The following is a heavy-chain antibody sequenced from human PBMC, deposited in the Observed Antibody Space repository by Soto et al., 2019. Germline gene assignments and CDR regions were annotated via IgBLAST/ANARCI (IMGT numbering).Heavy chain of an antibody. CDR3: AGDENGDDGVDL. CDR2: ILDSGST. CDR1: GGSIRIGDYY. Sequence: QVQLQESGPGVVKPSQTLSLTCTVSGGSIRIGDYYWSWIRQHPGQGLEWIGFILDSGSTYYNPSLRSRVTMSIDPSKNQFSLEVISVTAADTAMYYCAGDENGDDGVDLWGQGALVTVSS. D-gene: IGHD4-17*01. V-gene: IGHV4-31*03. J-gene: IGHJ4*02.